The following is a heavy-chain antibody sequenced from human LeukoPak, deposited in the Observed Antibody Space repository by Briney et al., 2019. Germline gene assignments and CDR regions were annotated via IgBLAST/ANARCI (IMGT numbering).Heavy chain of an antibody. CDR1: GFTFSTYG. CDR2: IRHDGSNK. J-gene: IGHJ3*02. D-gene: IGHD3-22*01. V-gene: IGHV3-30*02. CDR3: ASLNYYDSSGYPRDDAFDI. Sequence: PGGSLRLSCAASGFTFSTYGMIWVRQAPGKGLEWVAFIRHDGSNKYYADSVKGRFIITRDNSRNTLYLQMNSLRAEDTAVYYCASLNYYDSSGYPRDDAFDIWGQGTMVTVSS.